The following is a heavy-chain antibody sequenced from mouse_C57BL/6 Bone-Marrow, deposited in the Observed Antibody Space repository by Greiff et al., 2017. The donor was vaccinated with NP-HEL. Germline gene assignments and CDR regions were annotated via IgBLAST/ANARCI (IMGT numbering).Heavy chain of an antibody. CDR3: ARESSPYYYAMDY. CDR2: ISYDGSN. J-gene: IGHJ4*01. CDR1: GYSITSGYY. V-gene: IGHV3-6*01. Sequence: ESGPGLVKPSQSLSLTCSVTGYSITSGYYWNWIRQFPGNKLEWMGYISYDGSNNYNPSLKNRISITRDTSKNQFFLKLNSVTTEDTATYYCARESSPYYYAMDYWGQGTSVTVSS. D-gene: IGHD1-1*01.